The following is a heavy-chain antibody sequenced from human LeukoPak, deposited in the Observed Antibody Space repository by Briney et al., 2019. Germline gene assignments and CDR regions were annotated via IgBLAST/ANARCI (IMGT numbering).Heavy chain of an antibody. D-gene: IGHD3-22*01. Sequence: SVKVSCKASGGTFSSYAISWVRQAPGQGLEWMGRIIPIFGTANYAQKLQGRVTITADKSTSTAYMELSSLRSEDTAVYYCARDGGYYYDSSGYYYDAWGQGTLVTVSS. CDR1: GGTFSSYA. CDR3: ARDGGYYYDSSGYYYDA. CDR2: IIPIFGTA. V-gene: IGHV1-69*06. J-gene: IGHJ5*02.